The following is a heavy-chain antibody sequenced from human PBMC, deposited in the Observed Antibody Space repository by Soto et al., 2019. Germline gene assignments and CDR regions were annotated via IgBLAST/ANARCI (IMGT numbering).Heavy chain of an antibody. J-gene: IGHJ4*02. CDR3: AKNGQWLTDLFNY. CDR1: GFTFSNHA. V-gene: IGHV3-23*01. Sequence: EVQLLESGGGLVQPGGSLRLSCAASGFTFSNHAMSWVRQAPGKGLEWVSSISDSGGSTYYVDSVKGRFTISRDNSKDTLDLQMNTLRAEDTAVYYCAKNGQWLTDLFNYWGQGTLVAVSS. D-gene: IGHD6-19*01. CDR2: ISDSGGST.